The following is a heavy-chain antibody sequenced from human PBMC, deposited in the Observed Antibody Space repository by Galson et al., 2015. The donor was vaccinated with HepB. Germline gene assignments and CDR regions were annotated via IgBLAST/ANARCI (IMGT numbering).Heavy chain of an antibody. CDR3: ASKGIAAAGSDAFDI. Sequence: SVKVSCKASGFTFTSSAVQWVRQARGQRLEWIGWIVVGSGGTNYAQKFQGRVTMTRDTSISTAYMELSRLRSDDTAVYYCASKGIAAAGSDAFDIWGQGTMVTVSS. V-gene: IGHV1-58*01. CDR1: GFTFTSSA. J-gene: IGHJ3*02. CDR2: IVVGSGGT. D-gene: IGHD6-13*01.